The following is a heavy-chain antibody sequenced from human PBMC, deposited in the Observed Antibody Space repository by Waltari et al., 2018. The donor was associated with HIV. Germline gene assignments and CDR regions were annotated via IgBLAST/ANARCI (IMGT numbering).Heavy chain of an antibody. V-gene: IGHV4-34*01. CDR3: ARDELNYYGSGSYFGYFQH. D-gene: IGHD3-10*01. J-gene: IGHJ1*01. Sequence: QVQLQQWGAGLLTPSETLSLTCAVYGGSFSGSSSSWTRQPPGKGLEWIGEINHSGSTNYNPSLKSRVTISVDTSKNQFSLKLSSVTAADTAVYYCARDELNYYGSGSYFGYFQHWGQGTLVTVSS. CDR1: GGSFSGSS. CDR2: INHSGST.